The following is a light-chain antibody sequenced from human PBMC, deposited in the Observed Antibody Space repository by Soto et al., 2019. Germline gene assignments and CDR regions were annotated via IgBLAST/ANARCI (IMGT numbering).Light chain of an antibody. Sequence: QPVLTQSPSASASLGASVKLTCSLSSGHSTYDIAWYQQQPEKGPRYLMRLNGDGSHSKGDGIPDRFSGSSSGAERYLTISSLQSEDEDYYYCQTWGTGIQLVFGGGTKLTVL. CDR1: SGHSTYD. J-gene: IGLJ2*01. CDR3: QTWGTGIQLV. CDR2: LNGDGSH. V-gene: IGLV4-69*02.